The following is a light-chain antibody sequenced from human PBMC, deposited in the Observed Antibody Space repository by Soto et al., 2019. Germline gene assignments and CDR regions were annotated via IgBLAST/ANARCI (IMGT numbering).Light chain of an antibody. J-gene: IGKJ4*01. CDR3: QQYKNWLALT. CDR1: QRVSSN. V-gene: IGKV3-15*01. CDR2: GAS. Sequence: DIVMPQSPATLSVSAGESATLSCKASQRVSSNLAWYQQKAGQAPRLLLYGASTRATGIPARFSGSGSGTEFTLTISSLQSEDSAVYYCQQYKNWLALTFGGGTKVDIK.